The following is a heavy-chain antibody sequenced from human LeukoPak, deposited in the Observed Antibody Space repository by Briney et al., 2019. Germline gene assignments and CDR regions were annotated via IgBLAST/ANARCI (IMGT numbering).Heavy chain of an antibody. CDR3: ARGVVTAYAAFDS. D-gene: IGHD2-21*02. CDR1: GFIFSRYT. J-gene: IGHJ4*02. Sequence: GGSLRLSCAASGFIFSRYTLHWVRQAPGKGLEWVSMISFDGSTKDYADSVKGRFTISRDNSKNTLDLQMTSLRTEDTAVYYCARGVVTAYAAFDSWGQGTLVTVSS. CDR2: ISFDGSTK. V-gene: IGHV3-30-3*01.